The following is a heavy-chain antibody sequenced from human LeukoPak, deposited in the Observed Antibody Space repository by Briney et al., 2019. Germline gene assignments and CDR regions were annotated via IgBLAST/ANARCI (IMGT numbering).Heavy chain of an antibody. D-gene: IGHD5-12*01. CDR2: IIPMFRAT. CDR1: GGTFSNHA. J-gene: IGHJ4*02. CDR3: ATTPPYSGFDFHDD. Sequence: SVKVSCKASGGTFSNHAIIWVRQAPGQGLEWMGGIIPMFRATNHAQKFQGRVTITADASMSLAYMEMSSLRSEDTAVYYCATTPPYSGFDFHDDWGQGTLVTVSS. V-gene: IGHV1-69*13.